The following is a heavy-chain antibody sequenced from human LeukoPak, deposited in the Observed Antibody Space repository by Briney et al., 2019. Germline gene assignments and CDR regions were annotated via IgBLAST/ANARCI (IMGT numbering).Heavy chain of an antibody. V-gene: IGHV3-64*04. CDR1: GFTFSSYA. Sequence: GGSLRLSCSASGFTFSSYAMHWVRQAPGKGLEYVSAISSNGGSTYYADSVKGRFTISRDNSKNTLYLQMNSLRAEDTAVYYCAKVLGGWYPNYFDYWGQGTLVTVSS. CDR2: ISSNGGST. D-gene: IGHD6-19*01. CDR3: AKVLGGWYPNYFDY. J-gene: IGHJ4*02.